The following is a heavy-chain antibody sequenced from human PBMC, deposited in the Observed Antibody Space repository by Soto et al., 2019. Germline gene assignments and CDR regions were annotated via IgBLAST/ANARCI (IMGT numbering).Heavy chain of an antibody. D-gene: IGHD6-19*01. J-gene: IGHJ6*02. CDR2: ISAYNGNT. CDR3: ARDRGYSSGWLHYYYGMDV. Sequence: GASVKVSCKASGYTFTSYGISWVRQAPGQGLEWMGWISAYNGNTNYAQKLQGRVTMTTDTSTSTAYMELRSLRSDDTAVYYCARDRGYSSGWLHYYYGMDVWGQGTTVTVSS. CDR1: GYTFTSYG. V-gene: IGHV1-18*01.